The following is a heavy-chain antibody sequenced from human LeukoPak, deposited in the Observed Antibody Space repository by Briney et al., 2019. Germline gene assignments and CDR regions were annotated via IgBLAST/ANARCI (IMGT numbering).Heavy chain of an antibody. CDR1: GFTFTSYA. V-gene: IGHV3-23*01. J-gene: IGHJ4*02. CDR2: ISGSGGST. D-gene: IGHD5-18*01. CDR3: AKTIGTAMVPEGFNY. Sequence: GGSLRLSCAASGFTFTSYAVSWVRQAPGKGLEWVSGISGSGGSTYYADSVKVRFTISRDNSKNTLYLQMNSLRAEDTAVYYCAKTIGTAMVPEGFNYWGQGALVTVSS.